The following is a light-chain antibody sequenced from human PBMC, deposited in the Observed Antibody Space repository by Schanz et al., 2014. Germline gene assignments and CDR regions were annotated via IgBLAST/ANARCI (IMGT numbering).Light chain of an antibody. V-gene: IGLV2-8*01. J-gene: IGLJ3*02. Sequence: QSVLTQPPSASGSPGQSVTISCTGTSSDVGGYNYVSWYQQHPGKAPKLMIYEVSKRPSGVPDRFSGSKSGNTASLTVSGLQAEDEADYYCSSYTSSNTGVFGGGTKLTVL. CDR3: SSYTSSNTGV. CDR2: EVS. CDR1: SSDVGGYNY.